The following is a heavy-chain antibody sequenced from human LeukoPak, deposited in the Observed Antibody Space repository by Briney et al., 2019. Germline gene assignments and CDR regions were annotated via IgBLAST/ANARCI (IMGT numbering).Heavy chain of an antibody. D-gene: IGHD3-10*01. CDR1: GGSISSGSYY. CDR2: IYTSGST. V-gene: IGHV4-61*02. Sequence: SETLSLTCTVSGGSISSGSYYWCWIRQPAGKGLEWIGRIYTSGSTTYNPSLKSRVTISVDTSKNQFSLKLSSVTAADTAVYYCAKGLTMVRGPLWPDAFDIWGQGTMVTVSS. CDR3: AKGLTMVRGPLWPDAFDI. J-gene: IGHJ3*02.